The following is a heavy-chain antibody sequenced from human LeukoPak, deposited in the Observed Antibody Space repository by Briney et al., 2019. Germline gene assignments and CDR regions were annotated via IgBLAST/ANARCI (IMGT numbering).Heavy chain of an antibody. Sequence: SETLSLTWTVSGGSISSSSYYWGWIRQPPGKGLEWIGSMYYSGSTYYNPSLKSRVTISVDTSKDQFSLKLSSVTAADTAIYYCAIVSADYILYWYFDLWGRGTLVTVSS. CDR2: MYYSGST. CDR1: GGSISSSSYY. V-gene: IGHV4-39*02. D-gene: IGHD4-11*01. J-gene: IGHJ2*01. CDR3: AIVSADYILYWYFDL.